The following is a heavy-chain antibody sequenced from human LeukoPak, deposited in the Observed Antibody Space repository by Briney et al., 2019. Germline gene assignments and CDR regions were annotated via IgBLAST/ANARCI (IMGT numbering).Heavy chain of an antibody. CDR3: ARDMGTGWYDLDY. D-gene: IGHD6-19*01. V-gene: IGHV3-7*01. CDR2: IKQDGSEK. Sequence: PGGSLRLSCAASGFTFSSYWMSWVRQAPGKGLEWVANIKQDGSEKYYVDSVKGRFTISRDNAKNSLYLQMNSLRDEDTAVYYSARDMGTGWYDLDYWGQGTLVTVSS. J-gene: IGHJ4*02. CDR1: GFTFSSYW.